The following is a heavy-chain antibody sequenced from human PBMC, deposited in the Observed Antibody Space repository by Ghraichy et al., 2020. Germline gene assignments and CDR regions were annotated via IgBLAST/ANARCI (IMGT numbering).Heavy chain of an antibody. CDR3: AKDLDGATYYDSSGLDFDY. D-gene: IGHD3-22*01. CDR1: GFNFDDYA. CDR2: ISWNSGRI. J-gene: IGHJ4*02. V-gene: IGHV3-9*03. Sequence: LSLTCAASGFNFDDYAMHWVRQAPGKGLEWVSGISWNSGRIGYADSVKGRFTISRDNAKNSLYLQMNSLRAEDMALYYCAKDLDGATYYDSSGLDFDYWGQGTLVTVSS.